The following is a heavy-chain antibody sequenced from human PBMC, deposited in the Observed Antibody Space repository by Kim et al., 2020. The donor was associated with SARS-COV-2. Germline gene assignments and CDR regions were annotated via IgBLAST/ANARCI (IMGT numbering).Heavy chain of an antibody. Sequence: VYADSVKGRFTISRDNARNSLYLQMNSLGAEDTALYYCAKVTGSRGAFDYWGQGTLVTVSS. J-gene: IGHJ4*02. D-gene: IGHD1-26*01. CDR3: AKVTGSRGAFDY. V-gene: IGHV3-9*01.